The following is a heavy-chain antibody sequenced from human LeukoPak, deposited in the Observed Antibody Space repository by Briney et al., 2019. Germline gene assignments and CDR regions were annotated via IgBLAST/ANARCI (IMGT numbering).Heavy chain of an antibody. Sequence: ASVTVSCKASGYTFTSYLMHWVRQAPGQGLEWMGIINPSGGSTTYAQKFQGRVTMTRDTSTSTVYMALSSLRSEDTAVYYCARKIGYSYGSDYWGQGTLVTVSS. CDR2: INPSGGST. D-gene: IGHD5-18*01. CDR1: GYTFTSYL. V-gene: IGHV1-46*01. CDR3: ARKIGYSYGSDY. J-gene: IGHJ4*02.